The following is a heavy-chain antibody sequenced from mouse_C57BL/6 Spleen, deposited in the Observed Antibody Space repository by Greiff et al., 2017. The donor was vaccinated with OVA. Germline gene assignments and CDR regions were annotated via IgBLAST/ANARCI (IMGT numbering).Heavy chain of an antibody. V-gene: IGHV1-59*01. CDR3: ASGPPYYAMDY. Sequence: VQLQQPGAELVRPGTSVKLSCKASGYTFTSYWMHWVKQRPGQGLEWIGVIDPSDSYTNYNQKFKGKATLTVDTSSSTAYMQLSSLTSEDSAVYYCASGPPYYAMDYWGQGTSVTVSS. CDR2: IDPSDSYT. J-gene: IGHJ4*01. CDR1: GYTFTSYW.